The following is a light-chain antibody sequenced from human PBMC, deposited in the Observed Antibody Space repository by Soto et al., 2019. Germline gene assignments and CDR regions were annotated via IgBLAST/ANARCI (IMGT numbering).Light chain of an antibody. Sequence: LTQPASVSGSPGQSITISCTGTSSDVGGYNYVSWYQQHPGKAPKLMIYDVSNRPSGVSNRFPGSKSGNTASLTISGLQAEDEADYYCSSYTSSSTPRYVFGTGTKVTVL. CDR3: SSYTSSSTPRYV. CDR2: DVS. V-gene: IGLV2-14*01. CDR1: SSDVGGYNY. J-gene: IGLJ1*01.